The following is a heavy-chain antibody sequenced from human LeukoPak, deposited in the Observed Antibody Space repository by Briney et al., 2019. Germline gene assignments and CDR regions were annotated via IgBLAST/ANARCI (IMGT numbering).Heavy chain of an antibody. Sequence: GGSLRLSCAASGFTFIKYSMTWVRQAPGKGLEWVSAITGSGAFTDYADSVKGRFTISRDNSKNTLYLQMNSLRAEDTAVYYCAKGPPYSGYDFYYYFDYWGQGTLVTVSS. CDR2: ITGSGAFT. V-gene: IGHV3-23*01. D-gene: IGHD5-12*01. J-gene: IGHJ4*02. CDR1: GFTFIKYS. CDR3: AKGPPYSGYDFYYYFDY.